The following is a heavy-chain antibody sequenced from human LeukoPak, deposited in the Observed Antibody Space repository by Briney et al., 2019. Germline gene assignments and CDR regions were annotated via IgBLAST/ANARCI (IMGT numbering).Heavy chain of an antibody. CDR1: GFTFSNAW. Sequence: GGSLRLSCAASGFTFSNAWMSWVRQAPGKGLEWVSSISSSSSYIYYADSVKGRFTISRDNAKNSLYLQMNSLRAEDTAVYYCATSPDIVIVPAAIKDYYYYMDVWGKGTTVTVSS. CDR3: ATSPDIVIVPAAIKDYYYYMDV. D-gene: IGHD2-2*01. V-gene: IGHV3-21*01. J-gene: IGHJ6*03. CDR2: ISSSSSYI.